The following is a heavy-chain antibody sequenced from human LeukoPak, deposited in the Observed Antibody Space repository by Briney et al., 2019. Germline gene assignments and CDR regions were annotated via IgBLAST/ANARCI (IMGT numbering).Heavy chain of an antibody. CDR2: IYYSGST. CDR1: GGSISSYY. J-gene: IGHJ4*02. D-gene: IGHD3-16*02. V-gene: IGHV4-59*01. CDR3: AAQELSSLPFDY. Sequence: SETLSLTCTVSGGSISSYYWSRIRQPPGKGLEWIGYIYYSGSTNYNPSLKSRVTISVDTSKNQSSLKLSSVTAADTAVYYCAAQELSSLPFDYWGQGTLVTVSS.